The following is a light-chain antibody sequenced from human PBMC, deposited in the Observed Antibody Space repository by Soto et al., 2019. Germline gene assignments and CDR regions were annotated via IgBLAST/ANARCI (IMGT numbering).Light chain of an antibody. CDR2: GNS. CDR1: RSNLGAGYD. CDR3: QSYDSRLSVVV. V-gene: IGLV1-40*01. Sequence: QSVLTQPHSVSGAPGQRGHLACTGSRSNLGAGYDVHWYQQLPGTAPKLLISGNSNRPSGVPDRFSGSKSGTSASLAITGLPADDEAEYYCQSYDSRLSVVVFGGGTKLAAL. J-gene: IGLJ2*01.